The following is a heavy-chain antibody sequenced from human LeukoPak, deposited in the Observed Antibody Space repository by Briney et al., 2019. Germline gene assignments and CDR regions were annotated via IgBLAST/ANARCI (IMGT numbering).Heavy chain of an antibody. CDR1: GFTFSSYS. V-gene: IGHV3-21*05. J-gene: IGHJ4*02. CDR3: AREGIVGATVDY. Sequence: PGGSLRLSCAASGFTFSSYSMNWVRQAPGKGLEWVSYISSSSSYIYYADSVKGRFTISRDNAKNSLYLQMNSLRAEDTAVYYCAREGIVGATVDYWGQGTLVTVSS. CDR2: ISSSSSYI. D-gene: IGHD1-26*01.